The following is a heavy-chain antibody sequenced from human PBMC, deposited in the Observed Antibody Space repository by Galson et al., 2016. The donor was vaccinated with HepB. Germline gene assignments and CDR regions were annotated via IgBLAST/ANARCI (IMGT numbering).Heavy chain of an antibody. D-gene: IGHD4-17*01. V-gene: IGHV3-9*01. Sequence: SLRLSCAASGFPFEDYAMHWVRQVPGKGLEWVSGLDWNSGGIGYADSVKGRFIISRDNAKNSLYLQMNSLRAEDTALYYCAKGRRVTRSITGWAWHLDPWGRGTLVSVSS. J-gene: IGHJ2*01. CDR1: GFPFEDYA. CDR2: LDWNSGGI. CDR3: AKGRRVTRSITGWAWHLDP.